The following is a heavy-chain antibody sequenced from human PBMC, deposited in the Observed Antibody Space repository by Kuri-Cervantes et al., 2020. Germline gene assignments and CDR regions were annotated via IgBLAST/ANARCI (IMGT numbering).Heavy chain of an antibody. Sequence: GESLKISCAASGFTFSSYWMSWVRQAPGKGLEWVANIKQDGSEKYYVDSVKGRFTISRGNSKNTQYLQMNSLRAEDTAVYYCAKSGGATDYWGQGTLVTVSS. CDR2: IKQDGSEK. CDR1: GFTFSSYW. D-gene: IGHD1-26*01. V-gene: IGHV3-7*01. J-gene: IGHJ4*02. CDR3: AKSGGATDY.